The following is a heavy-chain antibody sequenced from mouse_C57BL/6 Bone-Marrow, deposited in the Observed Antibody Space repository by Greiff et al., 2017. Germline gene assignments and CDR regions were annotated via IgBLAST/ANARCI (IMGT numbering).Heavy chain of an antibody. CDR1: GFTFSSYA. CDR2: ISSGGDYI. CDR3: TRHILLRPLVDY. J-gene: IGHJ4*01. Sequence: EVKVVESGEGLVKPGGSLKLSCAASGFTFSSYAMSWVRQTPEKRLEWVAYISSGGDYIYYADTVKGRFTISRDNARNTLYLQMSSLKSEDTAMYYCTRHILLRPLVDYWGQGTSVTVSS. D-gene: IGHD1-1*01. V-gene: IGHV5-9-1*02.